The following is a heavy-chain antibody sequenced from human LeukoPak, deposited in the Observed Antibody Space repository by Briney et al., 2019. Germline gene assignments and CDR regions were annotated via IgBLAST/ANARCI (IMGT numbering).Heavy chain of an antibody. V-gene: IGHV3-30*18. CDR1: GFTVSSNY. CDR2: ISYDGSNK. CDR3: AKDLDPAAHDPTPFDY. J-gene: IGHJ4*02. Sequence: GGSLRLSCAASGFTVSSNYMSWVRQAPGKGLEWVAVISYDGSNKYYAGSVKGRFTISRDNSKNTLYLQMNSLRAEDTAVYYCAKDLDPAAHDPTPFDYWGQGTLVTVSS. D-gene: IGHD1-1*01.